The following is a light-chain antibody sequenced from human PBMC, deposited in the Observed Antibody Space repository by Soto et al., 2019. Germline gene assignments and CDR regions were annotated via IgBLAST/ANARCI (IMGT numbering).Light chain of an antibody. J-gene: IGKJ1*01. CDR3: QQSDSMPWT. CDR2: AAS. CDR1: QSISGY. Sequence: DIQLTQSPPSLSASVGDGVSITCRASQSISGYLNWYQQKSGQAPKLLMYAASTLQSGVPSRFSGSGSGTDFTLTISSLQPEDSATYYCQQSDSMPWTFGQGTKVDIK. V-gene: IGKV1-39*01.